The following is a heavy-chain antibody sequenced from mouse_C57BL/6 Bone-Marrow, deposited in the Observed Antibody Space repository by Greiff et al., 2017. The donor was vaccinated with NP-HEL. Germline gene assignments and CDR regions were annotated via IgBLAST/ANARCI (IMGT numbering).Heavy chain of an antibody. V-gene: IGHV7-1*01. Sequence: EVQGVESGGGLVQSGRSLRLSCATSGFTFSDFYMEWVRQAPGKGLEWIAASRNKANDYTTAYSASVKGRFIVSRDTSQSILYLQMNALRAEDTAIYYCAREPYYGSSHWYFDVWGTGTTVTVSS. CDR1: GFTFSDFY. D-gene: IGHD1-1*01. CDR2: SRNKANDYTT. CDR3: AREPYYGSSHWYFDV. J-gene: IGHJ1*03.